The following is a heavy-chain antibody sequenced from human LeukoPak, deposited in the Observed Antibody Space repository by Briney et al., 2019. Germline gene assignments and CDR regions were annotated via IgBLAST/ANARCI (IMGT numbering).Heavy chain of an antibody. D-gene: IGHD4-17*01. CDR1: GYSFTTKW. V-gene: IGHV5-51*01. J-gene: IGHJ4*02. CDR3: ARREDGDYRGPFDY. CDR2: IYPADSDT. Sequence: GDSLKISCRASGYSFTTKWIGWVRQKPGKGLEWLGIIYPADSDTRYNPSFQGQVTISADKSVSTAYLQWSSLKASDTAMYYCARREDGDYRGPFDYWGQGTLVTVSS.